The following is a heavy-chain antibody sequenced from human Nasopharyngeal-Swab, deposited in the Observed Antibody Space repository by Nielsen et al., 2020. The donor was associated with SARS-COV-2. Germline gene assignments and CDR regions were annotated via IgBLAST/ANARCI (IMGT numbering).Heavy chain of an antibody. CDR1: GYTFTSYD. CDR2: MNPNSGNT. Sequence: ASVKVSCKASGYTFTSYDINWVRQATGQGLEWMGWMNPNSGNTGYAQKFQGRVTMTRNTSISTAYMELSSLRSGDTAVYYCARGVQRTWIQLWLPGGRVGWFDPWGQGTLVTVSS. J-gene: IGHJ5*02. CDR3: ARGVQRTWIQLWLPGGRVGWFDP. V-gene: IGHV1-8*01. D-gene: IGHD5-18*01.